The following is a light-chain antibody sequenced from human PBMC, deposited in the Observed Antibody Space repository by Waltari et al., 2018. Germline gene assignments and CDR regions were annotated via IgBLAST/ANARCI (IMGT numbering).Light chain of an antibody. J-gene: IGKJ1*01. CDR2: ATS. Sequence: SCRASQDIGHYLAWYQQKPVQAPRLLIYATSTRATGIPDRFSGSGSGADFSLTITRLEPEDFAVYYCQHHVRLPATFGQGTKV. CDR3: QHHVRLPAT. V-gene: IGKV3-20*01. CDR1: QDIGHY.